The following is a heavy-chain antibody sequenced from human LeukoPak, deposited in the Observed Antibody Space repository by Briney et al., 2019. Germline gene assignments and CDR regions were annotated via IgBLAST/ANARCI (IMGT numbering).Heavy chain of an antibody. D-gene: IGHD6-13*01. V-gene: IGHV1-18*04. CDR3: AREVATITVAAAGGIDY. CDR2: ISGYNGNT. Sequence: ASLKVSCKASGYTFTSYYMHWVRQAPGQGLEWMGWISGYNGNTKYAQNLQGRVTMTTDTSTSTAYMELRSLRADDTAVYYCAREVATITVAAAGGIDYWGQGTLVTVSS. CDR1: GYTFTSYY. J-gene: IGHJ4*02.